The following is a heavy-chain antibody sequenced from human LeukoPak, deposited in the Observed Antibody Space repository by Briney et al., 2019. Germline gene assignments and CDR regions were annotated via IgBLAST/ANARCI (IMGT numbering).Heavy chain of an antibody. Sequence: GASLKISCKGSGYSFTSYWIGWVRQMPGKGLEWMGIIYPGDSDTRYSPSFQGQVTISADKSISTAYLQWSSLKASDTAMYYRARGRVPRNPSGWFDPWGQGTLVTVSS. V-gene: IGHV5-51*01. CDR3: ARGRVPRNPSGWFDP. J-gene: IGHJ5*02. D-gene: IGHD6-19*01. CDR2: IYPGDSDT. CDR1: GYSFTSYW.